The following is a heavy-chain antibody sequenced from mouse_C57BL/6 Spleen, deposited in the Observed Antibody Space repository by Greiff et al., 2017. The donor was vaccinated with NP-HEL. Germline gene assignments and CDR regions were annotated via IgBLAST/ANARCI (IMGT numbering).Heavy chain of an antibody. CDR3: ARGNLLLYFDY. D-gene: IGHD2-1*01. Sequence: QVQLKQSGAELVRPGASVKLSCKASGYTFTDYYINWVKQRPGQGLEWIARIYPGSGNTYYNEKFKGKATLTAEKSSSTAYMQLSSLTSEDSAVYFCARGNLLLYFDYWGQGTTLTVSS. CDR2: IYPGSGNT. J-gene: IGHJ2*01. CDR1: GYTFTDYY. V-gene: IGHV1-76*01.